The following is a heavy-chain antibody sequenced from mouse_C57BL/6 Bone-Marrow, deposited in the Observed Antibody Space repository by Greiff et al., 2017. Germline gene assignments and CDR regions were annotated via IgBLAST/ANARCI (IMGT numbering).Heavy chain of an antibody. CDR3: ARHGHGSSYVGAMDY. V-gene: IGHV2-6-1*01. D-gene: IGHD1-1*01. CDR2: IWSDGST. Sequence: VMLVESGPGLVAPSQSLSITCTVSGFSLTSYGVHWVRQPPGKGLEWLVVIWSDGSTTYNSALKSRLSISKDNAKSQVFLKMNSLQTDDTAMYYGARHGHGSSYVGAMDYWGQGTSVTVSS. CDR1: GFSLTSYG. J-gene: IGHJ4*01.